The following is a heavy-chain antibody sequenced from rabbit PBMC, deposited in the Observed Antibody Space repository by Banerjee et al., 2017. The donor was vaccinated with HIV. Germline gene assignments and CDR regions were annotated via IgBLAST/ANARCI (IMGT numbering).Heavy chain of an antibody. CDR3: ARDLVGVIGWNFNL. Sequence: QSLEESGGGLVQPEGSLTLTCIASGFSFSSSYYACWVRQAPGKGLEWIACIYGGSGGNTYYANWAKGRVTISRISSTTVTLQMTSLTAADTATYFCARDLVGVIGWNFNLWGPGTLVTVS. V-gene: IGHV1S40*01. J-gene: IGHJ4*01. D-gene: IGHD1-1*01. CDR2: IYGGSGGNT. CDR1: GFSFSSSYY.